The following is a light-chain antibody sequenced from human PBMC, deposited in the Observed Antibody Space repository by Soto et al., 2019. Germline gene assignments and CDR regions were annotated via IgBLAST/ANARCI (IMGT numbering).Light chain of an antibody. CDR3: QSYDSSLSAWV. CDR2: GNI. CDR1: SSNIGAGYD. J-gene: IGLJ7*01. V-gene: IGLV1-40*01. Sequence: QSVLTQPPSVSGAPGQRVTISCTGSSSNIGAGYDVHWYRQLPGTAPKLLIYGNINRPSGVPDRFSGSKSGTSASLAIAGLQAEDEADYYCQSYDSSLSAWVFGGGTQLTVL.